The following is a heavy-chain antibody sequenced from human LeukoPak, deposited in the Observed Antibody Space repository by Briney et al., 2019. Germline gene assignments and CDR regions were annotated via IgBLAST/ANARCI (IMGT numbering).Heavy chain of an antibody. CDR1: GFSFSTYA. D-gene: IGHD2-15*01. Sequence: PGGSLRLSCAASGFSFSTYAMSWVRQAPGKGLEWVSGVNGNGGSTSYADSVKGRFTIFRDNSKNTVYLQMNNLRADDTAVYYCAKSVVVITFRFDDWGQGALVTVSS. J-gene: IGHJ4*02. CDR2: VNGNGGST. V-gene: IGHV3-23*01. CDR3: AKSVVVITFRFDD.